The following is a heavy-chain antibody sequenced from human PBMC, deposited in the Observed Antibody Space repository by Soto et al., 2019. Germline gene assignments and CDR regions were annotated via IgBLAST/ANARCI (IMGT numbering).Heavy chain of an antibody. CDR2: IIPIFGTA. J-gene: IGHJ4*02. D-gene: IGHD4-17*01. CDR1: GGTFSSYA. Sequence: QVQLVQSGAEVKKPGSSVKVSCEASGGTFSSYAISWVRQAPGQGLEWMGGIIPIFGTANYAQKFQGRVTITADESTSTAYMELSSLRSEDTAVYYCARGGKNYGDYGKYYFDYWGQGTLVTVSS. CDR3: ARGGKNYGDYGKYYFDY. V-gene: IGHV1-69*12.